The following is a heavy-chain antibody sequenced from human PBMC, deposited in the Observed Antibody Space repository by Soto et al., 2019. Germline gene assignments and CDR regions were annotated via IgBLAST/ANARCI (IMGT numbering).Heavy chain of an antibody. CDR2: IIPILGIA. CDR1: GGTFSSYT. Sequence: QVHLVQSGAEVKKPGSSVKVSCKASGGTFSSYTISWVRQAPGQGLEWMGRIIPILGIANYAQKFQGRVTLTADKSTSTAYMELSSLRSEDTAVYYCASLMSSGYYYGMDVWGQGTTVTVSS. D-gene: IGHD3-10*01. J-gene: IGHJ6*02. CDR3: ASLMSSGYYYGMDV. V-gene: IGHV1-69*02.